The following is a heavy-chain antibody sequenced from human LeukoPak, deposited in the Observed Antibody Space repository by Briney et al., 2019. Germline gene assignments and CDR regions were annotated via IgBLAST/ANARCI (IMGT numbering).Heavy chain of an antibody. CDR2: IYPGDSDT. CDR3: ARRGDGYPHEGYYYMDV. Sequence: GESLKISCKGPGYSFTSYWIGWVGQMPGKGLEWMGTIYPGDSDTRYSPSFRGQVTISADKSISTAYLQCNSLKASNTAMYYCARRGDGYPHEGYYYMDVWGKGTTVTVSS. D-gene: IGHD5-24*01. J-gene: IGHJ6*03. V-gene: IGHV5-51*01. CDR1: GYSFTSYW.